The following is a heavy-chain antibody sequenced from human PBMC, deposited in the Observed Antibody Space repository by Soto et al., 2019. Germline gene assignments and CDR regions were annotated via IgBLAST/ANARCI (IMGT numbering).Heavy chain of an antibody. CDR1: GYTFTSYD. V-gene: IGHV1-8*01. D-gene: IGHD6-13*01. Sequence: GASVKVSCKTSGYTFTSYDINWVRQSPLQGLEWVGWMNTNSDDTRSAQKFRGRLTLTRDKSMRAVYMKLSNLRPDDTAVYYCAREWSAAGHFYGMDVWGQGTTVTVSS. CDR2: MNTNSDDT. CDR3: AREWSAAGHFYGMDV. J-gene: IGHJ6*02.